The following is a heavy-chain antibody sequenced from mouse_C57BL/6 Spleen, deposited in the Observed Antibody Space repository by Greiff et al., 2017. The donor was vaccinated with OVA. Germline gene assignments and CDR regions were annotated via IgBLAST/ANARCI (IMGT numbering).Heavy chain of an antibody. CDR3: ADSSGNGAMDY. D-gene: IGHD3-2*02. CDR1: GYTFTSYW. J-gene: IGHJ4*01. Sequence: QVQLQQPGAELVKPGASVKLSCKASGYTFTSYWMHWVKQRPGRGLEWIGRIDPNSGGTNYNQKFKGKATLSVDKPSSPAYMQLSSLTSEDAAVYECADSSGNGAMDYWGQGTSVTVSS. CDR2: IDPNSGGT. V-gene: IGHV1-72*01.